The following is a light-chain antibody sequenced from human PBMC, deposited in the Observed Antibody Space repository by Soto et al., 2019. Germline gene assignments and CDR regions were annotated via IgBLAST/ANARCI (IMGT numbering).Light chain of an antibody. CDR3: QQYNKWPKM. J-gene: IGKJ1*01. V-gene: IGKV3-15*01. Sequence: EIVLTQSPATLSLSPGERATLSCRASQSVSDNLAWYQQKPGQAPRLLIYSASTRATGIPARFSGSGSGTEFTLSICSLQSEDFAVYYCQQYNKWPKMFGQGTKVDIK. CDR1: QSVSDN. CDR2: SAS.